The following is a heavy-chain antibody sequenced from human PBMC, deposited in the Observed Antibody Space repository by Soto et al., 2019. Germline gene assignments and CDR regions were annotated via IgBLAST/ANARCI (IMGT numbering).Heavy chain of an antibody. CDR3: ARVGRDY. CDR2: IYYSGSA. J-gene: IGHJ4*02. Sequence: SETLSLTCTVSGGSIYGSPHYWGWIRQPPGKGLEWIGSIYYSGSAYYNSSLKSRVTISVDTSKNQFFLRLSYVTAADTAVYFCARVGRDYWGRGTTVTVSS. V-gene: IGHV4-39*01. CDR1: GGSIYGSPHY.